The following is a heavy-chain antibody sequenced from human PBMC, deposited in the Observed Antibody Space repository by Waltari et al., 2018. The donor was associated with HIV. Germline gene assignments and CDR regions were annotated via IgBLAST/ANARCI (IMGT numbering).Heavy chain of an antibody. V-gene: IGHV4-61*02. CDR2: PYTSGST. CDR1: GGSISSGSYH. Sequence: QVQLQESGPGLVKPSQTLSLTCTVSGGSISSGSYHWSWIRQPAGKGLEWIGRPYTSGSTDYNPSLKSRATISGDTSKNQFSLKLSSVTAADTAVYYCARAVVGGYDLGNNWFDPWGQGTLVTVSS. D-gene: IGHD5-12*01. CDR3: ARAVVGGYDLGNNWFDP. J-gene: IGHJ5*02.